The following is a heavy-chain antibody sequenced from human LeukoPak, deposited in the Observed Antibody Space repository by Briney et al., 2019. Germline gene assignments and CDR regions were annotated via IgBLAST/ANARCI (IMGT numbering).Heavy chain of an antibody. CDR2: INHSGST. Sequence: PSETLSLTCAVYGGSFSGYYWSWIRQPPGKGLEWIGEINHSGSTNYNPSLKSRVTISVDPSKNQFSLKLSSVTAADTAVYYCARGLQWLVKYYFDYWGQGTLVTVSS. CDR3: ARGLQWLVKYYFDY. D-gene: IGHD6-19*01. V-gene: IGHV4-34*01. J-gene: IGHJ4*02. CDR1: GGSFSGYY.